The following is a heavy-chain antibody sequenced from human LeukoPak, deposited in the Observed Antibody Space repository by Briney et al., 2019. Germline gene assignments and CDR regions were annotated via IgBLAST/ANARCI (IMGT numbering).Heavy chain of an antibody. V-gene: IGHV3-23*01. D-gene: IGHD2-15*01. J-gene: IGHJ6*03. CDR2: ISGSGGST. CDR1: GFTFDDYG. Sequence: GGSLRLSCAASGFTFDDYGMSWVRQAPGKGLEWVSAISGSGGSTYYADSVKGRFTISRDNSKNTLYLQMNSLRAEDTAVYYCAKSRDPGLPHLAYMDVWGKGTTVTVSS. CDR3: AKSRDPGLPHLAYMDV.